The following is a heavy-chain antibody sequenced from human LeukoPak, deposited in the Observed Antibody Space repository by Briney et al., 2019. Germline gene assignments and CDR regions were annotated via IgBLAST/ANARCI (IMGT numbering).Heavy chain of an antibody. CDR3: ARDYYYDSSGYFPGSASRD. CDR1: GYTLTSYY. CDR2: INPSGGST. Sequence: ASVKVSCKASGYTLTSYYMHWVRQAPGQGLEWMGIINPSGGSTSYAQKFQVRVTMTRDTSTSTVYMELSSLRSQDTAVSYCARDYYYDSSGYFPGSASRDWGQGTLVTVSS. J-gene: IGHJ4*02. V-gene: IGHV1-46*01. D-gene: IGHD3-22*01.